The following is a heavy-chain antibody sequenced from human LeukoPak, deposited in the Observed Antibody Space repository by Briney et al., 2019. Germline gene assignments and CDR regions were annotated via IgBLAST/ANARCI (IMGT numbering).Heavy chain of an antibody. CDR1: GFSFSSYE. CDR2: ISGDAETI. Sequence: PGGSLRLSCAASGFSFSSYEMNWVRQTPGKGLEWISHISGDAETIFYRDSVRGRVTISRDNTKNSLYLQMNSLRVEDTAIYYCVRRFDFWGPGTLVIVSS. V-gene: IGHV3-48*03. J-gene: IGHJ4*02. CDR3: VRRFDF.